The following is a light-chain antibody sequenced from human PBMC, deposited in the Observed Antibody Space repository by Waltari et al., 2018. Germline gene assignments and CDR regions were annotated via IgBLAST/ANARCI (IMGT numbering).Light chain of an antibody. V-gene: IGLV2-8*01. CDR1: SRDVGHYNY. J-gene: IGLJ3*02. CDR3: SAYAGSTNLL. Sequence: QSALTQPPSASGSPGQSVTISCTGTSRDVGHYNYVSWYQQRPRMAPTLSVYEVQKRPSGVPARFSGSKSGSTAYLTVSGLQGEDEAEYFCSAYAGSTNLLFGGGTKLTVL. CDR2: EVQ.